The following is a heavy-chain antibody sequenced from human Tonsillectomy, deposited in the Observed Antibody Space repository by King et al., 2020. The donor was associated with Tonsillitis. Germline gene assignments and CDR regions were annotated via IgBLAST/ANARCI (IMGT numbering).Heavy chain of an antibody. CDR1: N. J-gene: IGHJ4*02. CDR3: ARDSMVAISD. CDR2: IYYSGST. Sequence: NWGWIRQPPGKGLEWIGSIYYSGSTYYTPSLKRRVTISVDTSKNQFSRQRSSVTAADTPVSYCARDSMVAISDWGQGTLVTVSS. V-gene: IGHV4-39*07. D-gene: IGHD5-12*01.